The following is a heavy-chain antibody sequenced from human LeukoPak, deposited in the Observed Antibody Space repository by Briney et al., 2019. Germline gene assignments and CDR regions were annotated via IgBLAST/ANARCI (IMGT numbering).Heavy chain of an antibody. CDR2: IYYTGST. V-gene: IGHV4-59*08. CDR1: GDSISSYF. D-gene: IGHD3-10*01. CDR3: ARHRFGSEYYYGMDI. Sequence: SETLSLTCTVSGDSISSYFWGWVRQPPGKGLEWIGYIYYTGSTNYSPSLKGRVTISLDTSKSKFSLKLSSVTAADTAVYYCARHRFGSEYYYGMDIWGQGTTVTVSS. J-gene: IGHJ6*02.